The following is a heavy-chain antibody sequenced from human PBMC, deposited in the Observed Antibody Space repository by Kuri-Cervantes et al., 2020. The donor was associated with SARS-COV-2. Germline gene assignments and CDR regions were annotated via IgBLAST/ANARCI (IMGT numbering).Heavy chain of an antibody. V-gene: IGHV4-34*01. J-gene: IGHJ5*02. CDR3: ARGSSGNIVVVVAAYNWFDP. Sequence: ESLKISCAVYGGSFSGYYWSWIRQPPGKGLEWIGEINHSGSTNYNPSLKSRVTISVDTSKNQFSLKLSSVTAADTAVYYCARGSSGNIVVVVAAYNWFDPWGQGTLVTVSS. D-gene: IGHD2-15*01. CDR1: GGSFSGYY. CDR2: INHSGST.